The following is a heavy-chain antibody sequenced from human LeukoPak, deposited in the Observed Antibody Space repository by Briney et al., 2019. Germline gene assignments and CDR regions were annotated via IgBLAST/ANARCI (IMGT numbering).Heavy chain of an antibody. J-gene: IGHJ4*02. V-gene: IGHV3-23*01. D-gene: IGHD2-2*01. Sequence: GGSLRLSCAASGFTFTTYAMSWVRQAPGKGLEWVSLISGSGGGTYYADSVKGRFTISRDNSRNMVYLQVNSLRADDTAVYYCAKIPKGGNFDYWGQGTLVTVSS. CDR2: ISGSGGGT. CDR3: AKIPKGGNFDY. CDR1: GFTFTTYA.